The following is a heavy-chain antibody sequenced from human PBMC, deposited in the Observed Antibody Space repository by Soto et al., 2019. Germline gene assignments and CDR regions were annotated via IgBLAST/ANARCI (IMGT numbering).Heavy chain of an antibody. V-gene: IGHV3-33*01. CDR2: IWYDGSNK. CDR3: ARDLVFWSGYSDNWFDP. D-gene: IGHD3-3*01. J-gene: IGHJ5*02. Sequence: PGGSLRLSCAASGFTFSSYGMHWVRQAPGKGLEWVAVIWYDGSNKYYADSVKGRFTISRDNSKNTLYLQMNSLRAEDTAVYYCARDLVFWSGYSDNWFDPWGQGTLVTVS. CDR1: GFTFSSYG.